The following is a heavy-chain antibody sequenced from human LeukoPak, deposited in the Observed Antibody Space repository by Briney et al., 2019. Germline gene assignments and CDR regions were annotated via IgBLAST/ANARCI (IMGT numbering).Heavy chain of an antibody. V-gene: IGHV3-23*01. Sequence: GSLRLSCATSQFNFNKFGMTWVRQAPGKGLEWVSSISGNGPQYAESVQGRFAISRDNSKNTLYLQMNSLRAEDTALYYCAKDTRAVAGTGFDYWGQGTLVTVSS. CDR1: QFNFNKFG. D-gene: IGHD6-19*01. CDR2: ISGNGP. CDR3: AKDTRAVAGTGFDY. J-gene: IGHJ4*02.